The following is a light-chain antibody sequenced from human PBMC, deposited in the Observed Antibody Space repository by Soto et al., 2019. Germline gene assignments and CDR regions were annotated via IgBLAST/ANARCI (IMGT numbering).Light chain of an antibody. CDR1: SRDVGGYNY. CDR3: STYTTSTLV. J-gene: IGLJ1*01. V-gene: IGLV2-14*01. CDR2: EVS. Sequence: QAALTQPASVSGCRGQSITISCTGNSRDVGGYNYVSWYQQHPGKAPKLMIYEVSNRPAGVSNRCSGSKAGNTASLTTSGLQAEADADYYSSTYTTSTLVFASAPQVTL.